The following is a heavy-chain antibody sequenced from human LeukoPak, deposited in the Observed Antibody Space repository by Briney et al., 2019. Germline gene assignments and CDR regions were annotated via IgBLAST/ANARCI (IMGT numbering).Heavy chain of an antibody. J-gene: IGHJ4*02. D-gene: IGHD3-22*01. CDR2: IYYSGST. CDR3: ARVSVNYYDSSGLDY. Sequence: PSETLSLTCTVSGGSISSYYWSWIRQPPGKGLEWIGYIYYSGSTNYNPSLKSRVTISVDTSKNQFSLKLSSVTAADTAVYYCARVSVNYYDSSGLDYWGQGTLVTVSS. V-gene: IGHV4-59*08. CDR1: GGSISSYY.